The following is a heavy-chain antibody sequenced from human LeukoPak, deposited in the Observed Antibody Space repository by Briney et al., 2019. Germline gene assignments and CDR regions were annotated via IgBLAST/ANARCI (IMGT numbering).Heavy chain of an antibody. D-gene: IGHD3-10*01. Sequence: SDTLSLTCAVYGGSFSGYYWSWIRQPPGKGLEWIGEINHSGSTNYTPSLKSRVTISVDTSKNQFSLKLSSVTAADTAVYYCARLRAFGLFDYWGQGTLVTVSS. CDR1: GGSFSGYY. J-gene: IGHJ4*02. CDR3: ARLRAFGLFDY. CDR2: INHSGST. V-gene: IGHV4-34*01.